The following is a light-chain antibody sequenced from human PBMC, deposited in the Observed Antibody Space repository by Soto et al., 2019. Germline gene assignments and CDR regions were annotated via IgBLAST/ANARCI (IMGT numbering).Light chain of an antibody. CDR1: QSVSSN. CDR2: GAS. J-gene: IGKJ4*01. Sequence: EIVMTQSPATLSVSPGERATLSCRASQSVSSNLAWYQQKPGPAPRLLIYGASTRATGIPARFSGSGSGTEFTLTISSLQSEDFAVCYCQQYNNWPPTFGGGTKVEIK. CDR3: QQYNNWPPT. V-gene: IGKV3-15*01.